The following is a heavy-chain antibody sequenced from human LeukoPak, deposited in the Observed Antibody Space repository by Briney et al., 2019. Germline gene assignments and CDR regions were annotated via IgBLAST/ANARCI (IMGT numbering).Heavy chain of an antibody. CDR2: INHSGNT. V-gene: IGHV4-34*01. CDR3: ARDSNEYSNNRGDCHFDS. CDR1: GGSFSGYY. D-gene: IGHD4-11*01. Sequence: SETLSLTCAVYGGSFSGYYWSWVRQPPGKGLEWIGEINHSGNTNYNPSLKRRVTISVDTSKNQFSLKLSSVTAADTAVYYCARDSNEYSNNRGDCHFDSWGQGTLVTVSS. J-gene: IGHJ4*02.